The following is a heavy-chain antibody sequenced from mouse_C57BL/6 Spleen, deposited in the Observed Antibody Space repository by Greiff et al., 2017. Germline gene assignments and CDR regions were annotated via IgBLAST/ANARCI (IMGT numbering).Heavy chain of an antibody. J-gene: IGHJ2*01. Sequence: QVHVKQSGPELVKPGASVKISCKASGYAFSSSWMNWVKQRPGKGLEWIGRIYPGDGDTNYNGKFKGKATLTADKSSSTAYMQLSSLTSEDSAVYFCARSKPYFDYWGQGTTLTVSS. CDR2: IYPGDGDT. V-gene: IGHV1-82*01. CDR1: GYAFSSSW. CDR3: ARSKPYFDY.